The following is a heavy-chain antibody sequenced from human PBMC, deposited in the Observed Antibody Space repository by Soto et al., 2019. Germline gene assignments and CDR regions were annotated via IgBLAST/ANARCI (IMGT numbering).Heavy chain of an antibody. CDR3: ARDGCSGSNCLNWFDP. D-gene: IGHD2-15*01. V-gene: IGHV3-48*01. CDR2: ISSSSTTK. CDR1: GFTFSSYS. Sequence: PGGSLRLSCAASGFTFSSYSVNWVRQAPGKGLEWVSYISSSSTTKYYADSVKGRFTISRDNAKNSLYLQMNSLRAEDTAVYYCARDGCSGSNCLNWFDPWGQGTLVTVSS. J-gene: IGHJ5*02.